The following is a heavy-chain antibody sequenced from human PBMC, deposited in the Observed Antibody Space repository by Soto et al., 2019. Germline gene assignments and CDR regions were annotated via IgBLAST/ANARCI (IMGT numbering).Heavy chain of an antibody. CDR1: GYTFTGYY. D-gene: IGHD7-27*01. Sequence: ASVKVSCKASGYTFTGYYMHWVRQAPGQGLEWMGWINPNSGGTNYAQKFQGWVTMTRDTSISTAYMELSRLGSDDTAVYCCARGRPGDRIPPQDWFDPWGQGTLVTVSS. J-gene: IGHJ5*02. CDR2: INPNSGGT. V-gene: IGHV1-2*04. CDR3: ARGRPGDRIPPQDWFDP.